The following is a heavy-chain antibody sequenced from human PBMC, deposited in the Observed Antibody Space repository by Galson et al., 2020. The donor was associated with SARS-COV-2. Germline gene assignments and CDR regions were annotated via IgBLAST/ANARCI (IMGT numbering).Heavy chain of an antibody. CDR3: ARVGSYCFPGYYY. CDR2: IYSGGST. CDR1: GITVSSNY. V-gene: IGHV3-53*01. Sequence: GGSLRLSCAASGITVSSNYMSWVRQAPGKGLEWVSVIYSGGSTYYADPVKGRFTISRDKSKNTLYLQMNSLRAEDTAVYYCARVGSYCFPGYYYWGQGTLVTVSS. J-gene: IGHJ4*02. D-gene: IGHD5-18*01.